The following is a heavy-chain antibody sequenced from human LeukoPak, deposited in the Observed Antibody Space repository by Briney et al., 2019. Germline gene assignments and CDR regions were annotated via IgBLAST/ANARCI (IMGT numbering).Heavy chain of an antibody. V-gene: IGHV4-59*12. Sequence: PSETLSLACTVSGGSISSYYWSWIRQPPGKGLEWIGYIYYSGSTNYNPSLKSRVTISVDTSKNQFSLKLSSVTAADTAVYYCARDPYYSNYLDAFDIWGQGTMVTVSS. CDR3: ARDPYYSNYLDAFDI. CDR1: GGSISSYY. CDR2: IYYSGST. D-gene: IGHD4-11*01. J-gene: IGHJ3*02.